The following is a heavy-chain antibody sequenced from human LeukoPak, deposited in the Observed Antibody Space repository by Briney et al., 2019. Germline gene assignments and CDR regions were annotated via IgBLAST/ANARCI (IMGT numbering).Heavy chain of an antibody. J-gene: IGHJ1*01. D-gene: IGHD2-21*02. CDR2: INHSGST. CDR1: GGSFSGYY. Sequence: PSETLSLTCAVYGGSFSGYYWSWIRQPPGKGLEWIGEINHSGSTNYNPSLKSRVTISVDTSKNQFSLKLSSVTAADTAVYYCASGPYCGGDCYFFQHWGQGTLVTVSS. CDR3: ASGPYCGGDCYFFQH. V-gene: IGHV4-34*01.